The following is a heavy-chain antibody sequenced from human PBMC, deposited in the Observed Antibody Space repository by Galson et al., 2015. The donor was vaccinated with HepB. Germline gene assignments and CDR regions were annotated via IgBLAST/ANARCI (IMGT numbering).Heavy chain of an antibody. CDR2: MNPNSGNT. CDR3: ATTGADGYTDFDY. J-gene: IGHJ4*02. CDR1: GYTFTSYG. D-gene: IGHD5-24*01. Sequence: SVKVSCKASGYTFTSYGINWVRQATGQGLEWMGWMNPNSGNTGYAQKFQGRVTMTRNTSISTAYMELSSLRSEDTAVYYCATTGADGYTDFDYWGQGTLVTVSS. V-gene: IGHV1-8*01.